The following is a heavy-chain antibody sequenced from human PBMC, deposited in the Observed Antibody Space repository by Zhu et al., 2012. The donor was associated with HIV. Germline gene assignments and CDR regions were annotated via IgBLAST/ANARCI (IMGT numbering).Heavy chain of an antibody. Sequence: QVQLQESGPGLVKPSETLSLTCAVSGYSISSGYYWGWIRQPPGKGLEWMGSIYHSGSTYYNPSLKSRLTLSLETSKNQFSLNVTSVTAADTALYYCVRTRLGRSVIRGQGTLVTVSS. V-gene: IGHV4-38-2*01. CDR3: VRTRLGRSVI. CDR2: IYHSGST. J-gene: IGHJ4*02. D-gene: IGHD2-21*01. CDR1: GYSISSGYY.